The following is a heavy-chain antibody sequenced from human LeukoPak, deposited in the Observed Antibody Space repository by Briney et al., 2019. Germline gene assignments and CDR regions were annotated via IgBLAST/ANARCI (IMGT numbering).Heavy chain of an antibody. V-gene: IGHV5-51*01. CDR1: GYSFTSYW. Sequence: SGESLKISCKGSGYSFTSYWIGWVRQMPGKGLEWMGIIYPGDSDTRYSPSFQGQVTISADKSISTAYLQWSSLKASDTAMYYCARCPLPYYDILTGYYTPGYGMDVWGQGTTVTVSS. CDR3: ARCPLPYYDILTGYYTPGYGMDV. J-gene: IGHJ6*02. CDR2: IYPGDSDT. D-gene: IGHD3-9*01.